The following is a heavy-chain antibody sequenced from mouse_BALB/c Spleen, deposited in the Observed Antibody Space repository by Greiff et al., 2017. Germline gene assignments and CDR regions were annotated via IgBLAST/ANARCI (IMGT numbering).Heavy chain of an antibody. CDR2: IYPGDGDT. D-gene: IGHD2-14*01. Sequence: VQLQQSGPELVKPGASVKISCKASGYAFSSSWMNWVKQRPGQGLEWIGRIYPGDGDTNYNGKFKGKATLTADKSSSTAYMQLSSLTSVDSAVYFCARGDYRYPFAYWGQGTLVTVSA. J-gene: IGHJ3*01. V-gene: IGHV1-82*01. CDR3: ARGDYRYPFAY. CDR1: GYAFSSSW.